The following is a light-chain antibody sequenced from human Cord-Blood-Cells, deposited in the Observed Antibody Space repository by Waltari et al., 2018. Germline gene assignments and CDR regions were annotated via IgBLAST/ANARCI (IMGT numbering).Light chain of an antibody. CDR2: DAS. Sequence: DIVLTQSPATLSLSLVESATLSCRASQSVSSYLAWYQQKPGQAPRLLIYDASNRATGIPARFSGSGSGTDFTLTISSLEPEDFAVYYCQQRSNWITFGPGTKVDIK. J-gene: IGKJ3*01. CDR3: QQRSNWIT. V-gene: IGKV3-11*01. CDR1: QSVSSY.